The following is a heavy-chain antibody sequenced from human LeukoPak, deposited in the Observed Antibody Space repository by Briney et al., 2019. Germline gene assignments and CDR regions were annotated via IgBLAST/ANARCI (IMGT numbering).Heavy chain of an antibody. CDR2: TSGSGGTK. D-gene: IGHD3-22*01. CDR3: AKFPSYDSSGHDGFDV. V-gene: IGHV3-23*01. J-gene: IGHJ3*01. CDR1: GFIFKNHA. Sequence: GGSLNLSVQAFGFIFKNHALSGFGQAPGKGLEGVSATSGSGGTKFYADSVKGRFTISRDNSKDTLYLQMNSLRAEDTAIYYCAKFPSYDSSGHDGFDVWGQGTRVTVSS.